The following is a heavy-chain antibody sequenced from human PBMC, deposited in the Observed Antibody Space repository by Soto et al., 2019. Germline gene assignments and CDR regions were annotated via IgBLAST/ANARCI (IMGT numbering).Heavy chain of an antibody. CDR2: VRGNGDPP. J-gene: IGHJ4*02. CDR1: GLTCRSYA. V-gene: IGHV3-64D*06. D-gene: IGHD5-12*01. CDR3: VKSRGGNSFDILD. Sequence: GELRVTCSASGLTCRSYAMPWVRPAPEKGLEYVSGVRGNGDPPFFADSVKVRFTISRDNSKNTLYLQMCILRADETAVYYCVKSRGGNSFDILDWGKGASVSVS.